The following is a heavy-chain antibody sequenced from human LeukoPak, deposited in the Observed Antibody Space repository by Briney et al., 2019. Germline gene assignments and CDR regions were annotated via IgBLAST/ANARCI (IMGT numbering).Heavy chain of an antibody. CDR2: IKQDGSEK. CDR3: ARRLHYYDSSGFFGY. J-gene: IGHJ4*02. CDR1: GFTFSNYW. Sequence: PGGSLRLSCAASGFTFSNYWMSWVRQAPGKGLEWVASIKQDGSEKYYVDSVKGRFTISRDNAKNSLYLQMNSLRAEDTAVYYCARRLHYYDSSGFFGYRGQGTLVTVSS. V-gene: IGHV3-7*01. D-gene: IGHD3-22*01.